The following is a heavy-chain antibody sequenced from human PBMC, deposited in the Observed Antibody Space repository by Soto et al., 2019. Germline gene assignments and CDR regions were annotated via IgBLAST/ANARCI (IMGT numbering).Heavy chain of an antibody. Sequence: ASVKVSCKASGYTFTSYAMHWVRQAPGQRLEWMGWINAGNGNTKYSQKFQGRVTITRDTSASTAYMELSSLRSEDTAVYHCARDGVRYFDWLSYWGQGTLVTVSS. J-gene: IGHJ4*02. V-gene: IGHV1-3*01. CDR1: GYTFTSYA. CDR2: INAGNGNT. D-gene: IGHD3-9*01. CDR3: ARDGVRYFDWLSY.